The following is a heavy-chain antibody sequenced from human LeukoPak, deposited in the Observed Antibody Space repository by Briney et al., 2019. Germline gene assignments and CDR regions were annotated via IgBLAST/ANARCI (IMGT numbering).Heavy chain of an antibody. CDR2: IYTSGST. CDR1: GGSISSYY. Sequence: PSETLSLTCTVSGGSISSYYWSWIRQPAGKGLEWIGRIYTSGSTNYNPSLKSRVTISVDTSKNQFSPKLSSVTAADTAVYYCASLTLNDFWSGPGGVGDYWGQGTLVTVSS. CDR3: ASLTLNDFWSGPGGVGDY. J-gene: IGHJ4*02. D-gene: IGHD3-3*01. V-gene: IGHV4-4*07.